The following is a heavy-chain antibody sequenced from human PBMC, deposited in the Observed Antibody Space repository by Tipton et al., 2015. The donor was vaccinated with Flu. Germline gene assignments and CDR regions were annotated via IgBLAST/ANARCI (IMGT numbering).Heavy chain of an antibody. CDR3: ATHGGIYCSSTSCYTGDDAFDI. V-gene: IGHV3-11*06. Sequence: SLRLSCAASGFTFSDYYMSWIRQAPGKGLEWVSYISSSSSYTNYADSVKGRFTISRDNAKNSLYLQMNSLRAEDTAVYYCATHGGIYCSSTSCYTGDDAFDIWGQGTMVTVSS. CDR1: GFTFSDYY. J-gene: IGHJ3*02. D-gene: IGHD2-2*02. CDR2: ISSSSSYT.